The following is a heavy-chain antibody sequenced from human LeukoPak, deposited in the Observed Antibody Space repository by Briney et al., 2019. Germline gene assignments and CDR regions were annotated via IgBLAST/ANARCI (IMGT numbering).Heavy chain of an antibody. Sequence: GGSLRLSCAASGFTFDDYAMHWVRRAPGKGLEWVSGISWNSGTIDYMDSVKGRFTISRDNAKNSLYLQMKSLRPEDTAFYYCAKSYGYKGQESSLFDFWGQGTLVTVSS. V-gene: IGHV3-9*01. D-gene: IGHD5-24*01. CDR2: ISWNSGTI. J-gene: IGHJ4*02. CDR3: AKSYGYKGQESSLFDF. CDR1: GFTFDDYA.